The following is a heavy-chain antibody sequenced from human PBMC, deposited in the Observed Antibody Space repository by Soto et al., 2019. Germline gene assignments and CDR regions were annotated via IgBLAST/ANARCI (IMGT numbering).Heavy chain of an antibody. Sequence: SVKVSCKASGGTFSSYAIRWVRQAPGQGLEWMGGLIPIFGTANYAQKFQGRVTITADESTSTAYMELSRLRSEDTAVYYCARRAETTVNRVGAFDIWGQGTMVTVSS. CDR2: LIPIFGTA. CDR3: ARRAETTVNRVGAFDI. D-gene: IGHD4-17*01. J-gene: IGHJ3*02. V-gene: IGHV1-69*13. CDR1: GGTFSSYA.